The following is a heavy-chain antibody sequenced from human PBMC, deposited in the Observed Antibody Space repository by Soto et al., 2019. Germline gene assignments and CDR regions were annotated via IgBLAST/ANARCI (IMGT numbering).Heavy chain of an antibody. V-gene: IGHV1-18*01. CDR3: ARDIAVADGGY. CDR2: ISAYNGNT. CDR1: GERINSCG. D-gene: IGHD6-19*01. Sequence: GAPVKVRSEAPGERINSCGRRWAQQATGQGLEWMGWISAYNGNTNYAQKLQGRVTMTTDTSTSTAYMELRSLRSDDTAVYYCARDIAVADGGYWGQGTLVTVSS. J-gene: IGHJ4*02.